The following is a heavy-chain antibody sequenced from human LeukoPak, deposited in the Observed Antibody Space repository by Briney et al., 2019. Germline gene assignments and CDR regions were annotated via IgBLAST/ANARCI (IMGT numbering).Heavy chain of an antibody. CDR1: GFTFSRYW. CDR2: INPDGSTT. V-gene: IGHV3-74*01. J-gene: IGHJ4*02. Sequence: PGGSLRLSCAASGFTFSRYWIHWVRQAPGKGLEWVSRINPDGSTTTYADSVKGRFTISRDNAKNSLYLQMSSLRAEDMAVYYCALGFDYWGQGTLVTVSS. D-gene: IGHD3-16*01. CDR3: ALGFDY.